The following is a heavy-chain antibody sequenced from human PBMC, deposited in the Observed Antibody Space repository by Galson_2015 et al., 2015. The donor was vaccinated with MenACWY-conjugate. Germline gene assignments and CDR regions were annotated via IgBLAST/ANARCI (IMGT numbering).Heavy chain of an antibody. CDR1: GFTFSSYW. CDR3: AGHSKRSAGAFDI. CDR2: IKQDGSEK. V-gene: IGHV3-7*01. J-gene: IGHJ3*02. Sequence: SLRLSCAASGFTFSSYWMSWVRQAPGKGLEWVANIKQDGSEKYYVDSVKGRFTIPRDNAKNSLYLQMNSLRAEDTAVYYCAGHSKRSAGAFDIWGQGTMVTVSS. D-gene: IGHD2/OR15-2a*01.